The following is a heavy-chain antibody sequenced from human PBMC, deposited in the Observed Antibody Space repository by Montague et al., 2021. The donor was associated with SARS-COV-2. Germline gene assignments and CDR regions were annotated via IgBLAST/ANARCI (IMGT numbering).Heavy chain of an antibody. CDR3: ARLVETYYYYYGMDV. D-gene: IGHD4-23*01. Sequence: SETLSLTCTVSGGSISSSSYYWCWIRQPPGKGLEWIGSIYYSGSTYYNPSLKSRVTISVDTSKNQFSLKLSSVTAADTAVYYCARLVETYYYYYGMDVWGQGTTVTVSS. CDR2: IYYSGST. CDR1: GGSISSSSYY. J-gene: IGHJ6*02. V-gene: IGHV4-39*01.